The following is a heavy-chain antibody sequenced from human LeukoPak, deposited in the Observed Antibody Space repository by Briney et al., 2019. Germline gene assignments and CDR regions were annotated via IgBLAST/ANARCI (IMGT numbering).Heavy chain of an antibody. CDR1: GFTFGDYV. Sequence: GGSLRLSCTTSGFTFGDYVMSWVRQAPGKGLEWVGFIRSKASAGTTEYAASVKGRFTISRDDSKTVAYLQMNSLKIEDTAVYYCARGLRFLDYWGQGTQVTASS. J-gene: IGHJ4*02. D-gene: IGHD3-3*01. CDR2: IRSKASAGTT. CDR3: ARGLRFLDY. V-gene: IGHV3-49*04.